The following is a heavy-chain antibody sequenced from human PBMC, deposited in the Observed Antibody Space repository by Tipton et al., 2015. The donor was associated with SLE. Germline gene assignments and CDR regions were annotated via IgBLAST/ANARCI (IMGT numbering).Heavy chain of an antibody. V-gene: IGHV4-34*01. D-gene: IGHD6-13*01. CDR2: INHSGST. CDR3: ARTGYSSSWLYFQH. Sequence: ILSLTCAVYGGSFSGYYWSWIRQPPGKGLEWIGEINHSGSTNYNPSLKSRVTISVDTSKNQFSLKLSSVTAADTAVYYCARTGYSSSWLYFQHWGQGTLVTVSS. J-gene: IGHJ1*01. CDR1: GGSFSGYY.